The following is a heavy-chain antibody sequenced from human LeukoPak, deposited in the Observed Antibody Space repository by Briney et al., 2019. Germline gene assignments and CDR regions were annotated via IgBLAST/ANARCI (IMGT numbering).Heavy chain of an antibody. J-gene: IGHJ4*02. CDR1: GFTFSNYA. V-gene: IGHV3-23*01. CDR2: ISGSGGST. Sequence: GGSLRLSCVASGFTFSNYAMTWVRQAPGKGLEWVSAISGSGGSTYYADSVKGRFTISRDNSKNTLYLQMNSLRAEDTAVYYCAKKTGYSSSWYYFDYWGQGTLVTVSS. D-gene: IGHD6-13*01. CDR3: AKKTGYSSSWYYFDY.